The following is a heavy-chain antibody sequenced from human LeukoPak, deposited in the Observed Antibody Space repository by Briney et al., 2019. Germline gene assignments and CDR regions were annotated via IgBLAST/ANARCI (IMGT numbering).Heavy chain of an antibody. CDR3: TRGSIAYYYMDV. V-gene: IGHV4-59*01. J-gene: IGHJ6*03. CDR1: GGSISSYY. CDR2: IYHSGST. D-gene: IGHD3-22*01. Sequence: PSETLSLTCTVSGGSISSYYWSWIRQPPGKGLEWIGNIYHSGSTNYNPSPKSRVTISVDTSKNQFSLKLSSVTAADTAVYYCTRGSIAYYYMDVWGKGTTVTISS.